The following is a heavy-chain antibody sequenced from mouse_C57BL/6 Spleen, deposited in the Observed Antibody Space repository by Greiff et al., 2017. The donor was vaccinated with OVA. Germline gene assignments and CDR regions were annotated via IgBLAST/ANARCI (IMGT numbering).Heavy chain of an antibody. CDR2: IYPGSGST. J-gene: IGHJ3*01. V-gene: IGHV1-55*01. Sequence: QVQLQQPGAELVNPGSTVKMSCKASGYTFTSYWITWVKQRPGQGLEWIGDIYPGSGSTNYNEKFKSKATLTVDTSSSTAYMQLSSLTSEDSAVYYCARDSSGYEFAYWGQGTLVTVSA. D-gene: IGHD3-2*02. CDR1: GYTFTSYW. CDR3: ARDSSGYEFAY.